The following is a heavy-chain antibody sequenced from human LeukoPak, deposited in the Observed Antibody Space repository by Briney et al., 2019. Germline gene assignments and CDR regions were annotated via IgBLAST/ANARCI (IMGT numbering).Heavy chain of an antibody. J-gene: IGHJ3*02. CDR1: GFTFINYY. CDR3: ARGRVTATDGFDI. V-gene: IGHV1-46*01. D-gene: IGHD2-21*02. CDR2: INLSGGST. Sequence: ASVKVSCTASGFTFINYYMHWVRQAPGQGLEWLGIINLSGGSTHYPQKFQDRVTMTRDTSTSTVYMELSSLRSEDTAVYYCARGRVTATDGFDIWGQGTTVIVSS.